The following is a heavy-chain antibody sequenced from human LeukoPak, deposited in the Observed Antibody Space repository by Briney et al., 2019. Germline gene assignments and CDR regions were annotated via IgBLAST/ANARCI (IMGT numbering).Heavy chain of an antibody. CDR2: INHSGST. CDR3: ARSDYYYYYMDV. Sequence: SETLSLTCAVYGGSFSGYYWSWIRQPPGKGLEWIGEINHSGSTNYNPSLKSRVTISVDTSKNQFSLKLSSVTAADTAVYYCARSDYYYYYMDVWGKGTTVTVSS. V-gene: IGHV4-34*01. CDR1: GGSFSGYY. J-gene: IGHJ6*03.